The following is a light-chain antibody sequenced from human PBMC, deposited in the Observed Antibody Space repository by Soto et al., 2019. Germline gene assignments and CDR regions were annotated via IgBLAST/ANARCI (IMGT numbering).Light chain of an antibody. CDR3: QQSHTFPAT. CDR2: SAS. CDR1: QDIRSX. Sequence: DIQMTQSPSSVSASVGDRVTMTCRASQDIRSXLAWYQQKPGRAPKLLISSASTLQNGVPSRFSGSGSGTDFSLTITNLQPEDFATYFCQQSHTFPATFGGGTKVEVK. J-gene: IGKJ4*01. V-gene: IGKV1D-12*01.